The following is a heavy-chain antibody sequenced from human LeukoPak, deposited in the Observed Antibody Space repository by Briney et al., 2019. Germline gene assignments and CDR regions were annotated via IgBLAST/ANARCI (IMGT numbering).Heavy chain of an antibody. J-gene: IGHJ6*04. CDR2: ISSSSSYI. CDR3: ARALFSAAGTGDV. D-gene: IGHD6-13*01. V-gene: IGHV3-21*01. CDR1: GFIFSSYS. Sequence: GGSLRLSCAASGFIFSSYSMNWVRQAPGKGLEWVSSISSSSSYIYYADSVKGRFTISRDNAKNSLYLQMNSLRAEDTAVYYCARALFSAAGTGDVWGKGTTVTVSS.